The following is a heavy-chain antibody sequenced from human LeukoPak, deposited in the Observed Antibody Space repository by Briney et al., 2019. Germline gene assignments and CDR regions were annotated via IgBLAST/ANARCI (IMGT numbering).Heavy chain of an antibody. J-gene: IGHJ4*02. CDR3: ARNPATVVTPGFDY. V-gene: IGHV4-38-2*02. CDR2: IYHSGST. Sequence: SETLSLTCTASGYSISSGYYWGWIRQPPGKGLEWIGSIYHSGSTYYNPSLKSRVTISVDTSKNQFSLKLSSVTAADTAVYYCARNPATVVTPGFDYWGQGTLVTVSS. D-gene: IGHD4-23*01. CDR1: GYSISSGYY.